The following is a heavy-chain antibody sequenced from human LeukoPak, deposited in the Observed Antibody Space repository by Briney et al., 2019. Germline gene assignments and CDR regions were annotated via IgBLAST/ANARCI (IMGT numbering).Heavy chain of an antibody. V-gene: IGHV1-8*01. Sequence: ASVKVSCKASGYTFTSYDINWVRQATGQGLEWMGWMNPNSGNTGYAQKFQGRVTMTRNTSISTAYMELSSLRSEDTAVYYCARVTGYMVEDYFDYWGQGTLVTVSS. CDR1: GYTFTSYD. CDR3: ARVTGYMVEDYFDY. CDR2: MNPNSGNT. D-gene: IGHD6-13*01. J-gene: IGHJ4*02.